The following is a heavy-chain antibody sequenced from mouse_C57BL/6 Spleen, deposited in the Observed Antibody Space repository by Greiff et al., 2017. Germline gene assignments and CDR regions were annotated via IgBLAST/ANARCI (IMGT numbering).Heavy chain of an antibody. D-gene: IGHD4-1*01. CDR1: GFNIKDDY. CDR2: IDPENGDT. CDR3: TRRGANWVVGEY. J-gene: IGHJ2*01. Sequence: VQLQQSGAELVRPGASVKLSCTASGFNIKDDYMHWVKQRPEQGLEWIGWIDPENGDTEYASKFQGKGTMTADTSSNTAYLQLSSLTSEDTAVYYCTRRGANWVVGEYWGQGTTLPVSS. V-gene: IGHV14-4*01.